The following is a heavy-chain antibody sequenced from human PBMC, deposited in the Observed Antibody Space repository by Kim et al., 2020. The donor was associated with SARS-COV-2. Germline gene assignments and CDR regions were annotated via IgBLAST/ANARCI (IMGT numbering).Heavy chain of an antibody. CDR1: GGSISSSSYY. CDR3: ARGDCGGDCYAFDY. Sequence: SESLSLTCTVSGGSISSSSYYWGWLRQPPGKGLEWIGSIYYSGSTYSNPSLESRVTISVDTSKNQFSLTLSSVTAADTAVYYCARGDCGGDCYAFDYWG. J-gene: IGHJ4*01. CDR2: IYYSGST. V-gene: IGHV4-39*01. D-gene: IGHD2-21*02.